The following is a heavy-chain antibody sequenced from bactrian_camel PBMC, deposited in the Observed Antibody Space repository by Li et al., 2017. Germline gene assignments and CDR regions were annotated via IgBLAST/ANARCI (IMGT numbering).Heavy chain of an antibody. CDR3: AAVQIPSRFCSDGSQKVRSTYNY. D-gene: IGHD2*01. Sequence: HVQLVESGGGTVQAGESLRLSCTASGCSFHHSNLGWYRQGTGHECYLVSSISADGTTYYAESVKGRFTLSQDDGKSTLYLQMNDLKSEDTAMYYCAAVQIPSRFCSDGSQKVRSTYNYWGQGTQVTVS. V-gene: IGHV3S63*01. J-gene: IGHJ4*01. CDR1: GCSFHHSN. CDR2: ISADGTT.